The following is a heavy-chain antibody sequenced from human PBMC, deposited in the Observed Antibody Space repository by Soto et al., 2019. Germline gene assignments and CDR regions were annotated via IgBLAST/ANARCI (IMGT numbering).Heavy chain of an antibody. D-gene: IGHD3-9*01. V-gene: IGHV3-53*01. CDR3: ARVDWNWFDP. CDR1: GFTVSSNY. J-gene: IGHJ5*02. Sequence: GGSLRLSCAASGFTVSSNYMSWVRQAPGKGLEWVSVIYSGGSAYYADSVKGRFTISRDNSKNTLYLQMNSLRAEDTAVYYCARVDWNWFDPWGQGTLVTSPQ. CDR2: IYSGGSA.